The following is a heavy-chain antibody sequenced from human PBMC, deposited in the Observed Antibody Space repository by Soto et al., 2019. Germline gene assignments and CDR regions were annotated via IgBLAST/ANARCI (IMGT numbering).Heavy chain of an antibody. CDR3: ARGYMITFGGVIVILEGDAFDI. J-gene: IGHJ3*02. CDR1: GYTFTSYY. V-gene: IGHV1-46*03. Sequence: QVQLVQSGAEVKKPGASVKVSCKASGYTFTSYYMHCVRQAPGQGLEWMGIINPSGGSTSYAQKCQGRGTSSRDTYTLTVYMELSSLRAADTAVYYCARGYMITFGGVIVILEGDAFDIWGQGTMVTVSS. D-gene: IGHD3-16*02. CDR2: INPSGGST.